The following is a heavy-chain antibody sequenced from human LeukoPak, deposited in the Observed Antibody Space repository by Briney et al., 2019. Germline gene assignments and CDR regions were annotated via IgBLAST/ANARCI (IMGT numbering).Heavy chain of an antibody. Sequence: PGGSLRLSCAASGFTLSNSWMHWLPQAPGKGLVWVTRIDPDENTDYADCVKGRFTISRDNAENTVYLQMNSLRAEDTAVYRCARDVRRPHDFWGQGTLVTVP. D-gene: IGHD2/OR15-2a*01. CDR3: ARDVRRPHDF. CDR2: IDPDENT. CDR1: GFTLSNSW. V-gene: IGHV3-74*01. J-gene: IGHJ4*02.